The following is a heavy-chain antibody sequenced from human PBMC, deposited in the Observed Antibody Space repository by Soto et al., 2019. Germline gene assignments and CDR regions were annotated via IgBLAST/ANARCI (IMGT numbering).Heavy chain of an antibody. CDR2: SRNKANSYST. J-gene: IGHJ4*02. CDR1: GFTFSDHY. V-gene: IGHV3-72*01. Sequence: DVHLVESGGGLVQPGGALRLSCAASGFTFSDHYMDWVRQAPGKGLEWVGRSRNKANSYSTEYAASVKGRFTISRDESKNSLYLQMNSLKTEDTAVYYCARFSGSYTRGLDYWGQGTLVTVAS. D-gene: IGHD1-26*01. CDR3: ARFSGSYTRGLDY.